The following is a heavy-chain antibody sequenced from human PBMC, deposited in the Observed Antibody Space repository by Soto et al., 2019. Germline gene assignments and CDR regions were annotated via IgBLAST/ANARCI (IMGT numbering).Heavy chain of an antibody. CDR1: GFSISDHY. J-gene: IGHJ4*02. V-gene: IGHV3-72*01. D-gene: IGHD3-22*01. CDR3: ARYFFHGSGHYPDS. CDR2: TTNKANSYTT. Sequence: EVQLVESGGGLVQPGGSLRLSCAASGFSISDHYMDWVRQAPGRGLEWVGLTTNKANSYTTEYAASVKGRFTISRDDSKNSLYLQMNRLKTEDTAVYYCARYFFHGSGHYPDSWGQGTLVTVSS.